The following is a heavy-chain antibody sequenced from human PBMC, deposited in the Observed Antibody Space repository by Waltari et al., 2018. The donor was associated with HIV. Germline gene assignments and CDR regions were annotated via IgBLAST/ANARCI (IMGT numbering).Heavy chain of an antibody. CDR3: VKDVTVEHYGVYYSGLDV. V-gene: IGHV3-74*01. J-gene: IGHJ6*02. Sequence: VESGGSLVQPGGSLKISCEASGFIFGSHWMHWVRQSPGKGLVWVPRINFNGNVRKYGDTVDGRFTISRDNTKNMLYLGMKSLRAEDSGIYYCVKDVTVEHYGVYYSGLDVWGQGTTVTV. CDR1: GFIFGSHW. CDR2: INFNGNVR. D-gene: IGHD1-1*01.